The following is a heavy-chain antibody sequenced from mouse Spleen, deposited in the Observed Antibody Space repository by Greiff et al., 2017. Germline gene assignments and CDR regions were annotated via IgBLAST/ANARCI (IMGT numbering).Heavy chain of an antibody. J-gene: IGHJ3*01. CDR2: INPSSGYT. CDR3: ARTYDGYPAWFAY. Sequence: VMLVESGAELARPGASVKMSCKASGYTFTSYTMHWVKQRPGQGLEWIGYINPSSGYTKYNQKFKDKATLTADKSSSTAYMQLSSLTSEDSAVYYCARTYDGYPAWFAYWGQGTLVTVSA. V-gene: IGHV1-4*01. CDR1: GYTFTSYT. D-gene: IGHD2-3*01.